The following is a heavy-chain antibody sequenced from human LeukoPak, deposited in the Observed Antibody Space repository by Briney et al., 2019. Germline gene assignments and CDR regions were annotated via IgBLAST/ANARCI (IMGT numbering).Heavy chain of an antibody. D-gene: IGHD6-6*01. CDR3: ARVFKGVAARRGDYYYYMDV. V-gene: IGHV1-8*03. CDR1: GYTFTSYD. Sequence: APVKVSCKASGYTFTSYDINWVRQATGQGLEWMGWMNPNSGNTGYAQKFQGRVTITRNTSISTAYMELSSLRSEDTAVYYCARVFKGVAARRGDYYYYMDVWGKGTTVTVSS. J-gene: IGHJ6*03. CDR2: MNPNSGNT.